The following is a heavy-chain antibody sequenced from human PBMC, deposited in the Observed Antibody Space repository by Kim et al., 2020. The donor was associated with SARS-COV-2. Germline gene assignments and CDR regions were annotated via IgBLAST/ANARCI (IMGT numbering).Heavy chain of an antibody. D-gene: IGHD6-13*01. CDR1: GFSFGDYY. Sequence: GGSLRLSCAASGFSFGDYYMSWIRQAPGKGLEWVSYISGSSDYTKDADSVKGRFTISRDNAKNSLYLQMNSLRADDTAVYYCATSTFALTGAGPAYYYYGLDVWGQGTTVTVSS. CDR2: ISGSSDYT. V-gene: IGHV3-11*03. CDR3: ATSTFALTGAGPAYYYYGLDV. J-gene: IGHJ6*02.